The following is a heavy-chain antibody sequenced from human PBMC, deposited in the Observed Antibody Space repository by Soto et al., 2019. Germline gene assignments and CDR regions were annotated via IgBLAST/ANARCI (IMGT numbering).Heavy chain of an antibody. CDR1: GFSFSTTG. J-gene: IGHJ5*01. Sequence: QVQLVESGGGVVQPGRSLRLSCAASGFSFSTTGMHWVRQAPGKGLEWVAMISHDGGAVHFADSVKGRFTISRDDSTNTMYLQMNRLRPEDTAVYYGAKDLYSCDWFNILDSWGQRSLVNGPS. CDR2: ISHDGGAV. V-gene: IGHV3-30*18. D-gene: IGHD6-19*01. CDR3: AKDLYSCDWFNILDS.